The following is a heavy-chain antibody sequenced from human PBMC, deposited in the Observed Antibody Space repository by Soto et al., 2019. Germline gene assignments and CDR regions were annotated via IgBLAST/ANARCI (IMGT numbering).Heavy chain of an antibody. Sequence: PSETLSLTCTVSGGSISSSSDYWGWIRQPPGKGLEWIGSIYYSGRTYYSPSLKSRVTISVDTSKNQFSLKLSSVTAADTAVYYCARVYCSGGSCHGMDVWGQGTTVT. V-gene: IGHV4-39*01. CDR2: IYYSGRT. J-gene: IGHJ6*02. CDR3: ARVYCSGGSCHGMDV. D-gene: IGHD2-15*01. CDR1: GGSISSSSDY.